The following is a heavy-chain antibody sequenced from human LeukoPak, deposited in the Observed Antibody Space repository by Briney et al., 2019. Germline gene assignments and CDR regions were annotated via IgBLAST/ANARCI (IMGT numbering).Heavy chain of an antibody. D-gene: IGHD4/OR15-4a*01. CDR1: GFTFNSYG. Sequence: GGSLRLSCAASGFTFNSYGIHWVRQDPGKGLERVAVISDDGRTTYYADSVKGRFTISRDNSKNTLYLQMNSLRAEDTAVYYCARRAGAYSHPYDYWGQGTLVTVSS. CDR2: ISDDGRTT. CDR3: ARRAGAYSHPYDY. V-gene: IGHV3-30*03. J-gene: IGHJ4*02.